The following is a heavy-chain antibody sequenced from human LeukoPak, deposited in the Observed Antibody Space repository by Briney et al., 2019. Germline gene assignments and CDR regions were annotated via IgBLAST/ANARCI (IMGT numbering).Heavy chain of an antibody. CDR1: GGSISSYY. CDR2: IYYSGST. Sequence: PSETLSLTCTVSGGSISSYYWSWLRQPPGKGLEWIGYIYYSGSTNYNPSLKSRVTISVDTSKNQFSLKLSSVTAADTAVYYCARERVWRYCGGDSCGWFDPWGQGTLVTVSS. J-gene: IGHJ5*02. CDR3: ARERVWRYCGGDSCGWFDP. V-gene: IGHV4-59*12. D-gene: IGHD2-21*02.